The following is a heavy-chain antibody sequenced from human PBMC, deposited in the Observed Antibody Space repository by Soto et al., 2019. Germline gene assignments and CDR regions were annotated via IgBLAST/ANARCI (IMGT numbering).Heavy chain of an antibody. CDR1: GFTFSNYA. CDR2: ISSRGATT. J-gene: IGHJ3*02. V-gene: IGHV3-23*01. Sequence: GGSLRLSCAASGFTFSNYAMSWVRQAPGKGLEWVSGISSRGATTYYADSVKGRFTISKDSSKNTLSLQMNSLRAEDTAVYYCAKDHNGDYVGGFEMWGQGTKVTVSS. D-gene: IGHD4-17*01. CDR3: AKDHNGDYVGGFEM.